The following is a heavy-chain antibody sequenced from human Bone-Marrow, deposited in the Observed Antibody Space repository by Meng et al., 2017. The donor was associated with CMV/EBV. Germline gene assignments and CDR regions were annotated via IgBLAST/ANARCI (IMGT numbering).Heavy chain of an antibody. Sequence: SVKVSCKASGGTFSSYAISWVRQAPGQGLEWMGGIIPIFGTANYAQKFQGRVTITTDESTSTAYMELSSLRSEDTAVYYCARYCSSTSCHAVFDYWGQGTLVTV. CDR1: GGTFSSYA. D-gene: IGHD2-2*01. CDR3: ARYCSSTSCHAVFDY. V-gene: IGHV1-69*05. J-gene: IGHJ4*02. CDR2: IIPIFGTA.